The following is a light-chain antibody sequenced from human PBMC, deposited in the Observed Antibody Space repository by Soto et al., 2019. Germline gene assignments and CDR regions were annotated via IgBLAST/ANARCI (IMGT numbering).Light chain of an antibody. V-gene: IGLV1-44*01. Sequence: QSVLTQPPSASGTPGQRVTISCSGSSSNIGRNTVNWYQQVPGTAPKLLIYNNNQRPSGVPDRFSGSKSGTSATLAIIGLQSEDEADYYCAAWLDGLNASVFGAGTKLTVL. CDR3: AAWLDGLNASV. CDR1: SSNIGRNT. J-gene: IGLJ1*01. CDR2: NNN.